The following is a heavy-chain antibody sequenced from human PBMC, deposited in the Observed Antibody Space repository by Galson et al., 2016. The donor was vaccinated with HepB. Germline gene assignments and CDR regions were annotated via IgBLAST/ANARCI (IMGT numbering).Heavy chain of an antibody. CDR3: ARVGRLDFWSGYYVPPFDY. V-gene: IGHV4-34*01. D-gene: IGHD3-3*01. J-gene: IGHJ4*02. CDR2: INSRGKT. Sequence: ETLSLTCAVSGSSFSGYFWTWIRQAPGKGLEYIGGINSRGKTKYSPSLQSRVTISVDTSKSQFSLKLSSVTAADTAVYYCARVGRLDFWSGYYVPPFDYWGRGTLVTVSS. CDR1: GSSFSGYF.